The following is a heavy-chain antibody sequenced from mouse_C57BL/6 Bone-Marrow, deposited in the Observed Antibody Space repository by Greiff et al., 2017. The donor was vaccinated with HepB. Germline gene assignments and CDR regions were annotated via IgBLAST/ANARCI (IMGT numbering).Heavy chain of an antibody. J-gene: IGHJ2*01. D-gene: IGHD2-4*01. CDR2: INPYNGDT. Sequence: EVQLQQSGPELVKPGDSVKISCKASGYSFTGYFMNWVMQSHGKSLEWIGRINPYNGDTFYNQKFKGKATLTVDKSSSTAHMELRSLTSEDSAVYYCAREDYYDYEAFDYWGQGTTLTVSS. CDR3: AREDYYDYEAFDY. V-gene: IGHV1-20*01. CDR1: GYSFTGYF.